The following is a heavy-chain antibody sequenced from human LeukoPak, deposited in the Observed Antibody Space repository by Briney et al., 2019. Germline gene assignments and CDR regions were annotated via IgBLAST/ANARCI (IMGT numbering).Heavy chain of an antibody. CDR2: INPNSGGT. J-gene: IGHJ5*02. Sequence: GASVKVSCKASGYTFTSYAMNWVRQAPGQGLEWMGWINPNSGGTNYAQKFQGRVTMTRDTSISTAYMELSRLRSDDTAVYYCARGPAWAAHSNWFDPWGQGTLVTVSS. CDR1: GYTFTSYA. D-gene: IGHD6-6*01. CDR3: ARGPAWAAHSNWFDP. V-gene: IGHV1-2*02.